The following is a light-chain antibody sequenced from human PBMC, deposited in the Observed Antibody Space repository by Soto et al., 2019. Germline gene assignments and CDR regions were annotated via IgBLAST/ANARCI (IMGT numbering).Light chain of an antibody. CDR3: QQSYRTPRT. CDR2: KAS. V-gene: IGKV1-5*03. J-gene: IGKJ1*01. Sequence: DIQMTQSPSTLSASVGDRVTITCRASQSISIWLAWYQQKPGKAPKILIYKASSLESGVPSRFSGSGSGTDFSLTISSLQPEDFATYYCQQSYRTPRTFGQGTKVDIK. CDR1: QSISIW.